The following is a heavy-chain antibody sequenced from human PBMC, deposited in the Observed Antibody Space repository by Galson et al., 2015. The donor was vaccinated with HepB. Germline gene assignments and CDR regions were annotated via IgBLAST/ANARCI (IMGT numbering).Heavy chain of an antibody. J-gene: IGHJ4*02. CDR1: GFTFINYP. CDR3: APTGSDSG. CDR2: ITASGRST. D-gene: IGHD3-10*01. Sequence: SLRLSCAASGFTFINYPMNWVRQAPGKGPEWVAGITASGRSTSYADSVKGRFTISRDTSKNILYLQMNSLRAEDTALYSCAPTGSDSGWGQGTLVTVSS. V-gene: IGHV3-23*01.